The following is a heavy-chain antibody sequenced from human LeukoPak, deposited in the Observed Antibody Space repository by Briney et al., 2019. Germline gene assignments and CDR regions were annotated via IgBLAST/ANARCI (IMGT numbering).Heavy chain of an antibody. V-gene: IGHV4-34*01. CDR1: GGSFSGYY. Sequence: SETLSLTCAVYGGSFSGYYWSWIRQPPGKGLERIGEINHSGSTNYNPSLKSRVTISVDTSKNQFSLKLSSVTAADTAVYYCARIGVNLGALDYWGQGTLVTVSS. D-gene: IGHD1-26*01. CDR2: INHSGST. J-gene: IGHJ4*02. CDR3: ARIGVNLGALDY.